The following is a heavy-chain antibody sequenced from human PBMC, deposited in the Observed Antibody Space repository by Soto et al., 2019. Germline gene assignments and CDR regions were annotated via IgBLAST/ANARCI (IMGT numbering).Heavy chain of an antibody. Sequence: WASVKVSCKASGYTFTSYGISWVRQAPGQGLERMGWISAYNGNTNYAQKLQGRVTMTTDTSTSTAYMELRSLRSDDTAVYYCARTGYYYDSSGYNTLGYYGMDVWGQGTTVTVSS. CDR3: ARTGYYYDSSGYNTLGYYGMDV. D-gene: IGHD3-22*01. V-gene: IGHV1-18*01. J-gene: IGHJ6*02. CDR1: GYTFTSYG. CDR2: ISAYNGNT.